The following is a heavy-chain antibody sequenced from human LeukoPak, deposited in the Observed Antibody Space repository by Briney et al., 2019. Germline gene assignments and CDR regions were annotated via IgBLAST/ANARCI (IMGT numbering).Heavy chain of an antibody. V-gene: IGHV1-2*02. CDR2: IYPNNGAT. CDR1: GYTFSGTGQY. D-gene: IGHD6-13*01. J-gene: IGHJ4*02. CDR3: ATSYSSSWYERPGYFDY. Sequence: GDSVKVSCKASGYTFSGTGQYLYWLRQAPGQGLECMGWIYPNNGATAYAQQFQGRVAMTRDTSINTAYMELSRLRPDDTAVYYCATSYSSSWYERPGYFDYWGQGTLVTVSS.